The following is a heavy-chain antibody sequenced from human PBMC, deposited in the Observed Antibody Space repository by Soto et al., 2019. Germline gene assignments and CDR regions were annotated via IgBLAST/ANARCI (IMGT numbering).Heavy chain of an antibody. D-gene: IGHD4-17*01. CDR3: ARDEYGYGDSSDS. J-gene: IGHJ4*02. Sequence: SETLSLTCTVSGGSISSYYWSWIRQPPGKGLEWIGYIYYSGSTNYNPSLKSRVTISVDTSKNQFSLKLSSVTAADTAVYYCARDEYGYGDSSDSLGQGTLVTVPQ. CDR1: GGSISSYY. V-gene: IGHV4-59*01. CDR2: IYYSGST.